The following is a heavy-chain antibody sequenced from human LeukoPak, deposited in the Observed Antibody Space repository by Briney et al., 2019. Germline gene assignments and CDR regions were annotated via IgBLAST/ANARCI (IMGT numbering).Heavy chain of an antibody. D-gene: IGHD4-17*01. CDR1: GFTFSSYG. CDR2: IWYDGSNK. Sequence: GRSLRLSCAASGFTFSSYGMHWVRQAPGEGLEWVAVIWYDGSNKYYADPVKGRFTISRDNSKNTLYLQMNSLRAEDTAVYYCARDDYGDYTFDYWGQGTLVTVSS. V-gene: IGHV3-33*01. CDR3: ARDDYGDYTFDY. J-gene: IGHJ4*02.